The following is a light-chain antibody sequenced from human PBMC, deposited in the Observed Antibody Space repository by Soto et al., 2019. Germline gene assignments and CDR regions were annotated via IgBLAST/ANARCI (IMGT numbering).Light chain of an antibody. V-gene: IGKV1-5*03. J-gene: IGKJ1*01. CDR2: KAP. CDR1: HSISSS. CDR3: QQYNSYSPWT. Sequence: DIQMPQSPSTLSASVGARVTITFRASHSISSSLAWYQQKPGKAPKLLSYKAPSLESGVTSRFRGSGAGTAVTITISSLQPDDFATYSYQQYNSYSPWTFGQGTKVESK.